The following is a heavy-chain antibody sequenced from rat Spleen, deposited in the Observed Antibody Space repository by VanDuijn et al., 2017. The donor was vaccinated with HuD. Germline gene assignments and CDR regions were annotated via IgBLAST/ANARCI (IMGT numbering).Heavy chain of an antibody. D-gene: IGHD1-6*01. CDR1: GFTFSNYG. V-gene: IGHV5-29*01. CDR2: ISYDGSST. CDR3: ARYNGA. Sequence: EVQLVESGGGLVQPGRSLKLSCAASGFTFSNYGMAWVRQAPTKGLEWVATISYDGSSTYYRDSVKGRFTISRDNAKSTLYLQMDSLRSEDTATYYCARYNGAWGQGVMVTVSS. J-gene: IGHJ2*01.